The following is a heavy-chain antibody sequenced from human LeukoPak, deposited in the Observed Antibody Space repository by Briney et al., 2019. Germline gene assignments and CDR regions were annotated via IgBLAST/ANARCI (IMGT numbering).Heavy chain of an antibody. Sequence: GGSLRLSCAASGFTFSSYWMHWVRQAPGKGLVWVSRINSDGSSTSYADSVKGRFTISRDNAKNTLYLQMNSLRAEDTAVYYCAREGVREIYYYYMDVWGKGTTVTVSS. CDR1: GFTFSSYW. CDR3: AREGVREIYYYYMDV. D-gene: IGHD3-10*01. V-gene: IGHV3-74*01. CDR2: INSDGSST. J-gene: IGHJ6*03.